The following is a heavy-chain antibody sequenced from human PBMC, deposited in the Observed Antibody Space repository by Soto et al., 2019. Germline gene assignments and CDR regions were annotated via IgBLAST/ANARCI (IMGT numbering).Heavy chain of an antibody. CDR3: ARLASSSSSPWDNWFDP. CDR2: INPNSGGT. D-gene: IGHD6-6*01. CDR1: GYTFTGYY. J-gene: IGHJ5*02. Sequence: GASVKVSCKASGYTFTGYYMHWVRQAPGQGLEWMGWINPNSGGTNYAQKFQGWVTMTRDTSISTAYMELSRLRSDDTAVYYCARLASSSSSPWDNWFDPWGQGTLVTVSS. V-gene: IGHV1-2*04.